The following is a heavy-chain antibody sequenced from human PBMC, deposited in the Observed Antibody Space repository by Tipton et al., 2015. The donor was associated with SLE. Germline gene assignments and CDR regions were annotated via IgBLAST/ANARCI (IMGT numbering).Heavy chain of an antibody. CDR2: IYYSGST. CDR3: ARGDTYTGPLYFDS. CDR1: GGSISRHY. D-gene: IGHD3-16*01. J-gene: IGHJ4*02. V-gene: IGHV4-59*08. Sequence: LSLTCPVSGGSISRHYWSWIRQPPGKGLEWIGYIYYSGSTNYNPSLKSRVTISVDTSKNQFSLKLSSVTAADTAVYYCARGDTYTGPLYFDSWGQGTLVTVSS.